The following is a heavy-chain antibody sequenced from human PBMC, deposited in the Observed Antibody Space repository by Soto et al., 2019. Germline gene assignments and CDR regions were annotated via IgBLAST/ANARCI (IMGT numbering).Heavy chain of an antibody. CDR1: GFTFSSYA. J-gene: IGHJ4*02. CDR3: AKDTGYYPIPYYFDY. V-gene: IGHV3-23*01. Sequence: PGGSLRLSCAASGFTFSSYAMSWVRQAPGKGLEWVSAISGSGGSTYYADSVKGRFTISRDNSKNTLYLQMNSLRAEDTAVYYCAKDTGYYPIPYYFDYWGQAPLVTVSS. D-gene: IGHD3-9*01. CDR2: ISGSGGST.